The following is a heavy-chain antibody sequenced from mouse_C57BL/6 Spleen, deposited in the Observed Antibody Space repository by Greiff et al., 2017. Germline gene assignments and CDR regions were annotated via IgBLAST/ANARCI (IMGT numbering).Heavy chain of an antibody. D-gene: IGHD1-1*01. V-gene: IGHV14-4*01. CDR2: IDPENGDT. Sequence: VQLQQSGAELVRPGASVKLSCTASGFNIKDDYMHWVKQRPEQGLEWIGWIDPENGDTEYASKFQGKATITADTSSNTAYLQLSSLTSEDTAVYYCTGGGSSWFAYWGQGTLVTVSA. CDR1: GFNIKDDY. J-gene: IGHJ3*01. CDR3: TGGGSSWFAY.